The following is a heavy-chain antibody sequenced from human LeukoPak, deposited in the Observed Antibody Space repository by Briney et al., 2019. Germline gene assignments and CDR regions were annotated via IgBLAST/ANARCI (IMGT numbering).Heavy chain of an antibody. Sequence: SETLSLTCAVYGGSFSGYYWSWIRQPPGKGLEWIGEINHSGSTNYNPSLKSRVTISVDASKNQFSLKLSPVTAADTAVYYCAREKGSSWYVDYWGQGTLVTVSS. J-gene: IGHJ4*02. CDR3: AREKGSSWYVDY. V-gene: IGHV4-34*01. CDR1: GGSFSGYY. D-gene: IGHD6-13*01. CDR2: INHSGST.